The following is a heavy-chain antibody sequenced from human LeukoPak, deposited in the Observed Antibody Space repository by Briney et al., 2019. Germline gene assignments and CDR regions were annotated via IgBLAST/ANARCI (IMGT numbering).Heavy chain of an antibody. Sequence: PGGSLRLSCTASGFTSGDYAVSWVRQAPGKGLEWVGFIRSKAYGGTTEYAASVKGRFTISRDDSKSIAYLQMNSLKTEDTAVYYCTRDHYDILTGDNWFDPWGQGTLVTVSS. J-gene: IGHJ5*02. CDR3: TRDHYDILTGDNWFDP. CDR1: GFTSGDYA. CDR2: IRSKAYGGTT. D-gene: IGHD3-9*01. V-gene: IGHV3-49*04.